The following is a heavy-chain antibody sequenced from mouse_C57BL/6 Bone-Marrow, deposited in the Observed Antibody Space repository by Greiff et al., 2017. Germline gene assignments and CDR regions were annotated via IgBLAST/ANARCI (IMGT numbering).Heavy chain of an antibody. CDR1: GYTFTNYW. J-gene: IGHJ1*03. Sequence: QVQLQQSGAELVRPGTSVKMSCKASGYTFTNYWIGWAQQRPGHGLAWIGDIYPGGGYTNYNEKFKGKATLTADKSSSTAYMQFSSLTSEDSAIYYCARWLPSYFDVWGTGTTVTVSS. CDR2: IYPGGGYT. V-gene: IGHV1-63*01. CDR3: ARWLPSYFDV. D-gene: IGHD1-2*01.